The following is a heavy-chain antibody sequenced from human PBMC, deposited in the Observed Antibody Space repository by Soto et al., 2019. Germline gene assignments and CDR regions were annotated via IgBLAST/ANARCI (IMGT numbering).Heavy chain of an antibody. Sequence: VQVLESGGGLVQSGGSLRLSCAVSGFSVSDSTMSWVRQAQGKGLEWVSSITASGAVTYYTDSVKGRFTVSRDTSKDTVYLQMEGLRVEDTALYYCAKAPLAFDIWGQGTLVAVSS. CDR1: GFSVSDST. CDR3: AKAPLAFDI. V-gene: IGHV3-23*01. J-gene: IGHJ3*02. CDR2: ITASGAVT.